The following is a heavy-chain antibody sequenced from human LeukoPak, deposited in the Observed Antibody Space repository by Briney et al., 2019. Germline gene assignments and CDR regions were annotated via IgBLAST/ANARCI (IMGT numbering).Heavy chain of an antibody. V-gene: IGHV3-33*01. CDR2: IWYDGSNK. J-gene: IGHJ4*02. Sequence: SGGSLRLSCAAPGFTFSNYGMHWVRQAPGKGLEWVALIWYDGSNKYYADSVQGRFIISRDDSKNTLYLQMNSLRAEDTAVYYCAREMGLNIVATFCYWGQGTLVTVSS. D-gene: IGHD5-12*01. CDR1: GFTFSNYG. CDR3: AREMGLNIVATFCY.